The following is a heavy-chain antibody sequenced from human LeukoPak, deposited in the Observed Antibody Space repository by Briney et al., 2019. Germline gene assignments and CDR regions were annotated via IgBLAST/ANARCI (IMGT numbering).Heavy chain of an antibody. CDR2: ISAYNGNT. D-gene: IGHD3-22*01. J-gene: IGHJ4*02. CDR1: GFTFSDHY. V-gene: IGHV1-18*04. CDR3: ARSFSYDSSGYSDY. Sequence: GASVKVSCKTSGFTFSDHYMHWLRQAPGQGLEWMGWISAYNGNTNYAQKLQGRVTMTTDTSTSTAYMELRSLRSDDTAVYYCARSFSYDSSGYSDYWGQGTLVTVSS.